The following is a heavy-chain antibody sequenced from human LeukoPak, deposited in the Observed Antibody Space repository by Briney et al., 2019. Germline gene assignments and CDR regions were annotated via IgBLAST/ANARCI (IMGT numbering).Heavy chain of an antibody. CDR1: GGSIRSYY. Sequence: TSETLSLTCTVSGGSIRSYYWTWIRQHPGKGLEWIGCVYYSGGTYYNPSLKSRVTMSLDTSKNQFSLKLSSLTAADTAVYYCASTLGELSLYLDYWGQGTLVTVSS. J-gene: IGHJ4*02. CDR3: ASTLGELSLYLDY. CDR2: VYYSGGT. D-gene: IGHD3-16*02. V-gene: IGHV4-59*01.